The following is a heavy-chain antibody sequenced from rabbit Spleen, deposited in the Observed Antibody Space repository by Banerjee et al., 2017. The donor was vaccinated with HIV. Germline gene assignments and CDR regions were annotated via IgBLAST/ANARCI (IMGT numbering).Heavy chain of an antibody. D-gene: IGHD1-1*01. J-gene: IGHJ6*01. CDR3: ARRHWDRDGGYYTL. Sequence: QEQLEESGGDLVKPEGSLTLTCTASGFSFSSNYDMCWVRQAPGKGLEWIGCIYTESNKTYSASWAKGRFTISKTSSTTVTLQMTSLTAADTATYFCARRHWDRDGGYYTLWGPGTLVTVS. V-gene: IGHV1S45*01. CDR1: GFSFSSNYD. CDR2: IYTESNKT.